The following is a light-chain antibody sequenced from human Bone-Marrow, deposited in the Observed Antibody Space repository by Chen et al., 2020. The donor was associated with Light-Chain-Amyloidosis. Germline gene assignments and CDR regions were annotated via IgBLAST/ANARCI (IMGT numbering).Light chain of an antibody. CDR1: QSISSN. V-gene: IGKV3D-15*01. CDR2: GAS. J-gene: IGKJ5*01. Sequence: EIVMTQSPATLSVSPGERVTLSCRASQSISSNLAWDQQKPGQAPRLLIYGASTRASGIPARFSGSGSGTGFTLTITSLQSEDFAVYYCQQYNKWPPGITFGQGTRLEIK. CDR3: QQYNKWPPGIT.